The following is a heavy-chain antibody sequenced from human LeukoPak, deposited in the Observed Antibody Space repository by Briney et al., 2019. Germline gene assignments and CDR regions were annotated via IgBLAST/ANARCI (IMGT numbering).Heavy chain of an antibody. D-gene: IGHD3-16*01. Sequence: SVKVSCKASGGTFSSYAISWVRQAPGQGLEWMGGIILVLRRSNYAQTFQDRVTITADKSTGTVYMELNSLTSDDTAMYFCARGAAMDVWGQGTMVSVS. CDR3: ARGAAMDV. V-gene: IGHV1-69*10. CDR1: GGTFSSYA. CDR2: IILVLRRS. J-gene: IGHJ3*01.